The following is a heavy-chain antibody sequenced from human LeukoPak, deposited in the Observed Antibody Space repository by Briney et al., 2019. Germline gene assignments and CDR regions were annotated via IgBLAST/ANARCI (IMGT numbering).Heavy chain of an antibody. CDR2: IYTSGSN. J-gene: IGHJ5*02. CDR3: ARSIAVAGNWFDP. D-gene: IGHD6-19*01. V-gene: IGHV4-4*07. CDR1: GGSISSYY. Sequence: SETLSLTCTVSGGSISSYYWSWIRRPAGKGLEWIGRIYTSGSNNYNPSLKSRVTMSVDTSKNQFSLKLSSVTAAATAVYCCARSIAVAGNWFDPWGQGTLVTVSS.